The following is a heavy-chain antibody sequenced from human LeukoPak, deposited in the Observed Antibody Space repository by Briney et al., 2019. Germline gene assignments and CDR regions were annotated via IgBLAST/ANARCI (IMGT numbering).Heavy chain of an antibody. J-gene: IGHJ4*02. D-gene: IGHD1-20*01. CDR2: IRGGGDRT. CDR3: GKALTGTTWILFDS. V-gene: IGHV3-23*01. CDR1: GFTFSSYA. Sequence: GGSLRLSCAASGFTFSSYAMSWVRQAPGKGLEWVSTIRGGGDRTYYAGSVKGRFTISRDNSENTLFLQMNSLRAEDTAVFYCGKALTGTTWILFDSWGQGTLVTVSS.